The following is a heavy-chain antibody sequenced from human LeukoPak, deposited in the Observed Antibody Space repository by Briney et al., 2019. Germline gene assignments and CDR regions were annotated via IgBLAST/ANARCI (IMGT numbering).Heavy chain of an antibody. J-gene: IGHJ3*02. D-gene: IGHD2-2*01. CDR2: IYYSGST. V-gene: IGHV4-61*01. CDR1: GGSVSSGSYY. CDR3: ARVSPEPPYIVVVPAASLAFDI. Sequence: SETLSLTCTVSGGSVSSGSYYWSWIRQPPGKGLEWLGYIYYSGSTNYNPSLKSRVTISVDTSKNQFSLKLSSVTAADTAVYYWARVSPEPPYIVVVPAASLAFDIWGQGTMVTVSS.